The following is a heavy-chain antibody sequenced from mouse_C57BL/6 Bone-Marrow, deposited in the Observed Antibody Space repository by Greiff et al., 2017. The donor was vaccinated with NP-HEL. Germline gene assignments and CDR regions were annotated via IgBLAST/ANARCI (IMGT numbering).Heavy chain of an antibody. CDR2: IRNKANGYTT. Sequence: EVMLVESGGGLVQPGGSLSLSCAASGFTFTDYYMSWVRQPPGKALEWLGFIRNKANGYTTEYSASVKGRFTISRDSSQSILYLQMNALGAEDSATYYCASPALYYYGSSPYWYFDVWGTGTTVTVSS. D-gene: IGHD1-1*01. CDR3: ASPALYYYGSSPYWYFDV. J-gene: IGHJ1*03. V-gene: IGHV7-3*01. CDR1: GFTFTDYY.